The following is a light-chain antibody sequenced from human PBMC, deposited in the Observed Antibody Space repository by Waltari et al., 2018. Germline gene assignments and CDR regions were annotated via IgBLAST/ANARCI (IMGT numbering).Light chain of an antibody. V-gene: IGKV3-15*01. J-gene: IGKJ1*01. CDR1: QSVGTD. CDR3: QQYNNRRT. CDR2: GAS. Sequence: EIVMTQSPVTLSVSPGERATLSCRASQSVGTDLAWYQQKPGQAPRLLIYGASTRVTGIPARFSCSGSGTQFTLTISSLQSEDFAVYYCQQYNNRRTFGQGTKVEI.